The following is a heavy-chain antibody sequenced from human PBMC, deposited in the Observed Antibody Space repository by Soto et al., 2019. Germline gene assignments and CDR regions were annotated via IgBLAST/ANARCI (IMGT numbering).Heavy chain of an antibody. CDR2: IYHSGST. CDR1: GGSISSGGYS. J-gene: IGHJ4*02. Sequence: QLQLQESGSGLVKPSQTLSLTCAVSGGSISSGGYSWSWIRQPPGKGLEWIGYIYHSGSTYYNPSLKSRVTISVGRSKIQVSLTLSSVTAAHRAVYYSARAGGLGAVAADIWGQGTLVTVSS. CDR3: ARAGGLGAVAADI. V-gene: IGHV4-30-2*01. D-gene: IGHD6-19*01.